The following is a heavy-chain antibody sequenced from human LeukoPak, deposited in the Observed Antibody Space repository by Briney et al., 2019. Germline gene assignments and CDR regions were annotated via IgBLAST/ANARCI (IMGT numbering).Heavy chain of an antibody. D-gene: IGHD1-26*01. CDR2: IYSGGST. V-gene: IGHV3-53*01. Sequence: PGGSLRLSCAASGFTVSSNYMSWVRQAPGKGLEWVSVIYSGGSTYYADSVEGRFTISRDNSKNTLYLQMNSLRAEDTAVYYCAKDRRIVGATGNFDYWGQGTLVTVSS. CDR1: GFTVSSNY. CDR3: AKDRRIVGATGNFDY. J-gene: IGHJ4*02.